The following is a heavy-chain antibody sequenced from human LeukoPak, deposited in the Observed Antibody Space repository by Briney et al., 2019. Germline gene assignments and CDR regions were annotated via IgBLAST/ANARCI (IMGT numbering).Heavy chain of an antibody. D-gene: IGHD3-10*01. V-gene: IGHV4-4*07. CDR3: ARFSGVTMVRGVIRY. J-gene: IGHJ4*02. CDR2: IYSGGGT. CDR1: GGSISSYY. Sequence: SETLSLTCTVSGGSISSYYWSWIRQPAGKGLEWIGRIYSGGGTYYNPSLKSRVTISVDTSKNQFSLKLSSVTAADTAVYYCARFSGVTMVRGVIRYWGQGTLVTVSS.